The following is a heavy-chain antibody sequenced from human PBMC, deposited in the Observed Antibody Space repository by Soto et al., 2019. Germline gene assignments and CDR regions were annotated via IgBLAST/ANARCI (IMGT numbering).Heavy chain of an antibody. J-gene: IGHJ4*02. D-gene: IGHD3-10*01. CDR3: AREWSTSGDLNY. Sequence: QVQLVESGGGVVQPGRSLRLSCAASGFTFSSHSIQWVRQAPGKGLEWVAVISYDGSIKYYADSVKGRFTISRDNSKNTAHLQLNTVRAEDTAVFYCAREWSTSGDLNYWGQGTLVIVSS. CDR2: ISYDGSIK. CDR1: GFTFSSHS. V-gene: IGHV3-30*04.